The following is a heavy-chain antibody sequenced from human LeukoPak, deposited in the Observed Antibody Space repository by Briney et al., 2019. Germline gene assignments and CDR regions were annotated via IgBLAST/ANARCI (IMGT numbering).Heavy chain of an antibody. D-gene: IGHD2-2*01. Sequence: ASVKVSCKASGYTFTSYDINWVRQATGQGLEWIGWMNPNSGNTGYAQKFQGRVTMTRNTSISTAYMELSRLRSEDTAVYYCARRDVVVPAAMVTFDPWGQGNLVTVSS. V-gene: IGHV1-8*01. CDR1: GYTFTSYD. CDR3: ARRDVVVPAAMVTFDP. CDR2: MNPNSGNT. J-gene: IGHJ5*02.